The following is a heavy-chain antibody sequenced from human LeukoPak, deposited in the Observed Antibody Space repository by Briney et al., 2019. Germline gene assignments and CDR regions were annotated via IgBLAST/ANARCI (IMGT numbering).Heavy chain of an antibody. CDR2: ISSSGNYI. Sequence: PGGSLRLSCAASGFTFSNAWMNWVRQAPGKGLEWVSCISSSGNYIYYADSVKGRFTISRDNAKNSLNLQMNSLRAEDTAVYYCARDRSGTYYFGMDVWGQGTTVTVSS. D-gene: IGHD1-1*01. V-gene: IGHV3-21*01. CDR3: ARDRSGTYYFGMDV. J-gene: IGHJ6*02. CDR1: GFTFSNAW.